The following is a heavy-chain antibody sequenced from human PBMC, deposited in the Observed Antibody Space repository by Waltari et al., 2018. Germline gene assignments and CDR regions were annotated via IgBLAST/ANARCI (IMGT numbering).Heavy chain of an antibody. D-gene: IGHD6-13*01. Sequence: QVQLQESGPGLVKPSETLSLTCDVSGYSIDRGYFWGWVRQPPGKGLEWIWTIFHAGFTYYTPSLKGRVSMSVDTSKNQFALNLSSVTAADTAVYYCARAPGVAAAAYFDYWGQGILVTVSS. CDR1: GYSIDRGYF. CDR2: IFHAGFT. J-gene: IGHJ4*02. V-gene: IGHV4-38-2*01. CDR3: ARAPGVAAAAYFDY.